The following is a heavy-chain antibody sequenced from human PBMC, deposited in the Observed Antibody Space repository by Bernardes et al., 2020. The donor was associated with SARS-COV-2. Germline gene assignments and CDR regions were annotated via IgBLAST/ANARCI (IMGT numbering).Heavy chain of an antibody. CDR2: IYHSGGT. D-gene: IGHD3-10*01. CDR3: AWGELLWPGARGSGRDV. Sequence: SETLSLTCTVSGGSTSSDASSWSWLRQPPGQGLEWIGYIYHSGGTYYNPSLETPVTIPILKSKRQFSLKLRSVTAADSARYYCAWGELLWPGARGSGRDVWGRGTTVTVSS. J-gene: IGHJ6*02. V-gene: IGHV4-30-2*01. CDR1: GGSTSSDASS.